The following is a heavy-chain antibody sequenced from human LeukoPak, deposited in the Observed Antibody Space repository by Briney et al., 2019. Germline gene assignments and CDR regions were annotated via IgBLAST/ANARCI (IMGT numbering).Heavy chain of an antibody. J-gene: IGHJ6*02. CDR2: IYFSGRT. Sequence: SETLSLTCTVSDDSIGNYYWSWLRQSPGKGLEWIGYIYFSGRTNYNPSLKRRVTMSVVTSKNQFSLRLTSVTVADTATYYCAKVGGSNFYNYGMDVWGQGTTVIVSS. D-gene: IGHD3-10*01. CDR1: DDSIGNYY. V-gene: IGHV4-59*01. CDR3: AKVGGSNFYNYGMDV.